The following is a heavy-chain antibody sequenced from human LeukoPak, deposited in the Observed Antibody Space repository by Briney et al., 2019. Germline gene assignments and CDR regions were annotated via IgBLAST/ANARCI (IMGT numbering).Heavy chain of an antibody. CDR1: GFTFSSYA. D-gene: IGHD1-7*01. CDR2: ISGGGSSI. CDR3: AKPRLQLELRLLFDY. Sequence: GGSLRLSCAASGFTFSSYAMSWVRQAPGKGLEWVSAISGGGSSIHYADSVKGRFTISRDNSKNTLCLQMNSLRAEDTAVYYCAKPRLQLELRLLFDYWGQGTLVTVSS. V-gene: IGHV3-23*01. J-gene: IGHJ4*02.